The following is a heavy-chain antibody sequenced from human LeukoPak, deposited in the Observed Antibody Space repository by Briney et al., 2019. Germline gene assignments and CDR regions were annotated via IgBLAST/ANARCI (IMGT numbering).Heavy chain of an antibody. CDR2: ISGSAVIT. V-gene: IGHV3-23*01. Sequence: TGGSLRLSCAASGLTFINFGMTWVRQAPGKGLEWVSAISGSAVITFYADSVKGWFTISRDNSKNTLYLQMNSLRAEDTALYYCAKSRLSGINDAFDIWGQGTMVTVSS. CDR1: GLTFINFG. CDR3: AKSRLSGINDAFDI. D-gene: IGHD3-3*01. J-gene: IGHJ3*02.